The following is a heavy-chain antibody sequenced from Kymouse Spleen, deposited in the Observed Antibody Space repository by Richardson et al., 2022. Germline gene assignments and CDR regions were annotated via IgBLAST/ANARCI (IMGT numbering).Heavy chain of an antibody. CDR3: ARGGGYSYGYPFDY. J-gene: IGHJ4*02. CDR1: GGSFSGYY. D-gene: IGHD5-18,IGHD5-18*01. CDR2: INHSGST. Sequence: QVQLQQWGAGLLKPSETLSLTCAVYGGSFSGYYWSWIRQPPGKGLEWIGEINHSGSTNYNPSLKSRVTISVDTSKNQFSLKLSSVTAADTAVYYCARGGGYSYGYPFDYWGQGTLVTVSS. V-gene: IGHV4-34*01.